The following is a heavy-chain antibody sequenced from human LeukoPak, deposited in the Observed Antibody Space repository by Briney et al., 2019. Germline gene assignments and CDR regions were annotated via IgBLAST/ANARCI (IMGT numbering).Heavy chain of an antibody. CDR2: IFYNGKT. CDR1: GSPVYTSDNY. CDR3: ARIFDS. J-gene: IGHJ4*02. Sequence: WASLSLTCTDSGSPVYTSDNYWGWIRQSPGKELEWIGDIFYNGKTNYNPSLRGRVTISINTSRNQFSLKLASVTAADTAVYYCARIFDSWGQETRVTVFS. V-gene: IGHV4-61*05.